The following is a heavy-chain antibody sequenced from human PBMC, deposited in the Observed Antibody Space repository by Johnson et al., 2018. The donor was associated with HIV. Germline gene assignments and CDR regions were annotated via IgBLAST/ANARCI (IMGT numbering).Heavy chain of an antibody. Sequence: EMQLVESGGGLVKPGGSLRLSCAASGFTFSNAWMSWVRQAPGKGLEWVSIIYSDGSTYFADSVKGRFPISRDNSKNTLFLQLNSLRVEDTAVYYCARLKNGAFEIWGQGTMFTVSS. CDR3: ARLKNGAFEI. CDR2: IYSDGST. V-gene: IGHV3-66*01. CDR1: GFTFSNAW. J-gene: IGHJ3*02. D-gene: IGHD2-8*01.